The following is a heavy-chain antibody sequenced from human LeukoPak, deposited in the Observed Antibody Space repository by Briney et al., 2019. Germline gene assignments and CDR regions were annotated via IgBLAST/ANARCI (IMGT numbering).Heavy chain of an antibody. J-gene: IGHJ4*02. CDR3: ARVITYYDISTGYSYYFDY. Sequence: SETLSLTCAVYGGSFSGYYWSWIRQPPGKGLEWIGEINHSGSTNYNPSLKSRVTISVDTSKNQFSLKLSSVTAADTAVYYCARVITYYDISTGYSYYFDYWGQGTLVTVSS. V-gene: IGHV4-34*01. CDR1: GGSFSGYY. CDR2: INHSGST. D-gene: IGHD3-9*01.